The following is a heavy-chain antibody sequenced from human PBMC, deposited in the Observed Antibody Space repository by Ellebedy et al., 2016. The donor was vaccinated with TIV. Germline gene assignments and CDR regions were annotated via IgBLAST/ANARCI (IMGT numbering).Heavy chain of an antibody. CDR2: IYPGDSDT. CDR3: ARLRDYVDYDNAFDI. V-gene: IGHV5-51*01. D-gene: IGHD4-17*01. J-gene: IGHJ3*02. Sequence: GESLKISCKGSGYSFTSYWIGWVRQMPGKGLEWMGIIYPGDSDTRYSPSFQGQITISADKSISTAYLQWSSLKASDTAMYYCARLRDYVDYDNAFDIWGQGTMVTVSS. CDR1: GYSFTSYW.